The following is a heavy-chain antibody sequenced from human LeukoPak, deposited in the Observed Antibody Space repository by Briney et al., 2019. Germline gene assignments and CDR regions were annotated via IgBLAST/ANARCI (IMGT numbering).Heavy chain of an antibody. CDR3: ARRYCSSTNCYAGFDY. D-gene: IGHD2-2*01. CDR2: IYPGDSDT. J-gene: IGHJ4*02. V-gene: IGHV5-51*01. Sequence: GESLKISCKGSGYRFTNYWIGWVLQMPGKGLEWMGIIYPGDSDTRYSPSFQGQVTISADKSISTAYLQWSSLKASDTAMYYCARRYCSSTNCYAGFDYWGQGTLVTVSS. CDR1: GYRFTNYW.